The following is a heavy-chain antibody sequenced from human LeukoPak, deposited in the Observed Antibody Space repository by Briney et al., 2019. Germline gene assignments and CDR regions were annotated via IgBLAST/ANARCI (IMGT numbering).Heavy chain of an antibody. V-gene: IGHV3-48*01. CDR2: ISSSNTTI. CDR1: GFSFSSYT. D-gene: IGHD6-6*01. CDR3: TRLGAARED. Sequence: PGGSLRLSCAASGFSFSSYTINWVRQPPGKGLEWVSYISSSNTTIYYADSVKGRFTISRDNAKKSLYLQMNSLKTEDTAVYYCTRLGAAREDWGQGTLVTVSS. J-gene: IGHJ4*02.